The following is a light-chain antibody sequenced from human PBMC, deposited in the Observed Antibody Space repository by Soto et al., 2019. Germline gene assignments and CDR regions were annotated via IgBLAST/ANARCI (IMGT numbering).Light chain of an antibody. V-gene: IGLV2-23*02. Sequence: QSALTQPASVSGTPGQSITISCTGTNSDVGKYDFVSGYQHYPDKAPKFIIYEVNKRPSGVSHRFSGSKSGSTASLTISGLQAEDEAHYYCCSYTSSETVVFGGGTKLTVL. J-gene: IGLJ3*02. CDR2: EVN. CDR3: CSYTSSETVV. CDR1: NSDVGKYDF.